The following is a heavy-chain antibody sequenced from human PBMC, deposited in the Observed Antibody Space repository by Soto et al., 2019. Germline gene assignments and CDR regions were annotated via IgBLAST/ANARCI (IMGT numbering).Heavy chain of an antibody. CDR2: ISANTGNT. V-gene: IGHV1-18*01. CDR1: GYTFTSYG. Sequence: QVQLVQSGAEVKKPGASVKVSCKASGYTFTSYGINWVRQAPGQGLAWMGWISANTGNTNFAQKLQGRVTMTTDTATSTSYMQLRSLKADDTAVCYCARDGRYSGSYGGYYFDYWGQGTLVTVSS. CDR3: ARDGRYSGSYGGYYFDY. J-gene: IGHJ4*02. D-gene: IGHD1-26*01.